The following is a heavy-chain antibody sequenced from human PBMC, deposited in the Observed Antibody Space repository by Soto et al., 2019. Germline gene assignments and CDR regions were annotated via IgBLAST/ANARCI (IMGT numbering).Heavy chain of an antibody. V-gene: IGHV6-1*01. J-gene: IGHJ6*03. CDR3: ARSDTAMVPYYYYMDV. D-gene: IGHD5-18*01. CDR2: TYYRSKWYN. CDR1: GNSVSSNSAT. Sequence: PSQTLSLNCAISGNSVSSNSATWNGIRQSPSRGLEWLGRTYYRSKWYNDCAVSVKSRITINPDTSKNQFSLQLNSVTPEDTAVYYCARSDTAMVPYYYYMDVWGKGTTVTVSS.